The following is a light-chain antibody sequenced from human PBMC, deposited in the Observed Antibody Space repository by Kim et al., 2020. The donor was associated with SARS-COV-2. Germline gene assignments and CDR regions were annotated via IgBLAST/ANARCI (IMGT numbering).Light chain of an antibody. Sequence: PGERATLSCRASQSVSRYLAWYQHKPGQAPRLLIYDAATRATGIPARFSGSGSGTDFTLTISSLEPEDFAVYYCQQRSNWPPIFTFGPGTKVDIK. V-gene: IGKV3-11*01. CDR2: DAA. CDR3: QQRSNWPPIFT. J-gene: IGKJ3*01. CDR1: QSVSRY.